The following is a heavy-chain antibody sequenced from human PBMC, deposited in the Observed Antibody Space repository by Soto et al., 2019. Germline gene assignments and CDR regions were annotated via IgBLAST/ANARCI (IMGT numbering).Heavy chain of an antibody. V-gene: IGHV3-66*01. J-gene: IGHJ6*02. D-gene: IGHD2-8*01. Sequence: EVQLVESGGGLVQPGGSLRLSCAGSALTASKHYMSWVRQPPGTGLEWVSVIYSGGRTYYADSVKDRFSISRYNSKTTHYLQIDILKAGAAAVSYCSRASPCTDGGSNGVDVWGQGTTVTVSS. CDR2: IYSGGRT. CDR1: ALTASKHY. CDR3: SRASPCTDGGSNGVDV.